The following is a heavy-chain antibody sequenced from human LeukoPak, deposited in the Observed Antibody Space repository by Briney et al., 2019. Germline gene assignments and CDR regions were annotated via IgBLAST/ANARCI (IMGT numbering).Heavy chain of an antibody. V-gene: IGHV3-7*01. CDR2: IKKDGSEK. J-gene: IGHJ3*02. CDR3: ARERQNDIVVVPDGREFAFDI. Sequence: GGSLRLSCAASGFTFSTYWMSWVRQAPGKGLEWVANIKKDGSEKHYGDSVKGRFTISRDNAKNSLYLQMNSLRAEDTAVYYCARERQNDIVVVPDGREFAFDIWGQGTMVTVSS. D-gene: IGHD2-2*01. CDR1: GFTFSTYW.